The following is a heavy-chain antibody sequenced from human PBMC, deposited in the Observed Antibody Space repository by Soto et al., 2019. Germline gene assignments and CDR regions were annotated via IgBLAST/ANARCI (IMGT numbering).Heavy chain of an antibody. Sequence: EVQLLESGGGLVQPGGSLRLSCAASGFNSSYYAMSWVRQAPGKGREWVSTISGSGRSTYYADSVKGRFTMSRDNSKTTLYLQRTSLRAEDTAVYYCAKDGFGPGSYHPYYFVFWGQGTLVTVSS. V-gene: IGHV3-23*01. CDR1: GFNSSYYA. J-gene: IGHJ4*02. D-gene: IGHD3-10*01. CDR2: ISGSGRST. CDR3: AKDGFGPGSYHPYYFVF.